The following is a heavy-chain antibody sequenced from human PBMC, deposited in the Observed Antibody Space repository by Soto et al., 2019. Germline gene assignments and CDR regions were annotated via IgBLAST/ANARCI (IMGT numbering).Heavy chain of an antibody. CDR2: INPNSGDT. CDR3: ARALATDY. J-gene: IGHJ4*02. Sequence: GASVKVSCKASGYTFTGYYIHWVRQAPGQGLEWMGWINPNSGDTNYAQKFQGRVTMTRDTSIRTAYMELSRVRSDDTAVYYCARALATDYWGQGPLVTVSS. V-gene: IGHV1-2*02. CDR1: GYTFTGYY.